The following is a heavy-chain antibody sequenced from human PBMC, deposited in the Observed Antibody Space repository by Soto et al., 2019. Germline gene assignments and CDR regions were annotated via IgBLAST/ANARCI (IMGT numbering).Heavy chain of an antibody. CDR2: SSGIGGST. V-gene: IGHV3-23*01. D-gene: IGHD6-19*01. J-gene: IGHJ4*02. Sequence: PGGPLRLSCGASGPTFSSSAMSWVGQAPGKGLEWFSASSGIGGSTYYADPVKGRFTISTDNSKSTPYMQMNTLRAEDTAVYYSAKVIEVAGVRQVDYWGPGSPVTVSS. CDR3: AKVIEVAGVRQVDY. CDR1: GPTFSSSA.